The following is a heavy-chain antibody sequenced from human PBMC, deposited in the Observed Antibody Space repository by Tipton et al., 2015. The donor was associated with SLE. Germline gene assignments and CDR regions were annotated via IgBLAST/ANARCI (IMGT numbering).Heavy chain of an antibody. D-gene: IGHD5-18*01. CDR3: AREAQPGAFDI. V-gene: IGHV4-39*07. Sequence: TLSLTCTVSGGSISSSSYYWGWIRQPPGKGLEWIGEINLSGSTNYNPSLKSRVTISVDTSKNQFSLKLSSVTAADTAVYYCAREAQPGAFDIWGQGTMVTVSS. CDR2: INLSGST. J-gene: IGHJ3*02. CDR1: GGSISSSSYY.